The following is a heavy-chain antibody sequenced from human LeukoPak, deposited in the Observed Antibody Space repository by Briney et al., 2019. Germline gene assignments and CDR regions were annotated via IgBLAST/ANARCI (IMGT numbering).Heavy chain of an antibody. V-gene: IGHV3-7*01. CDR1: GFTFSSYW. CDR2: IKEDGSEK. CDR3: ARGGSRYDY. J-gene: IGHJ4*02. D-gene: IGHD5-18*01. Sequence: GGSLRLSCAASGFTFSSYWMSWVRQAPGKGLEWVANIKEDGSEKYYGDSVKGRFTISRDNAKNSLYLQMNSLRAEDTAMYYCARGGSRYDYWGQGTLVTVSS.